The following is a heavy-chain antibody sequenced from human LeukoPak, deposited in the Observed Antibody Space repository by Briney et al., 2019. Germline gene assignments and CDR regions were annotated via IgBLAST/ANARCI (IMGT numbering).Heavy chain of an antibody. V-gene: IGHV1-69*04. CDR3: ARVEMATMRLGY. J-gene: IGHJ4*02. D-gene: IGHD5-24*01. Sequence: SVKVSCKASGGTFSSYAISWVRQAPGQGLEWMGRIIPILGIANYAQKFQGRVTITADKSTSTAYMELSSLRSEDTAVYYCARVEMATMRLGYWGQGTLVTASS. CDR1: GGTFSSYA. CDR2: IIPILGIA.